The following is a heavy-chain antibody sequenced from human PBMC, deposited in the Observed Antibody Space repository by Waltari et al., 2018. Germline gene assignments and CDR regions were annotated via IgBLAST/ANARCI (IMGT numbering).Heavy chain of an antibody. D-gene: IGHD3-22*01. CDR2: IWYDGSNK. Sequence: QVQLQESGPGLVKPSGTLSLTCTVSGDSISNSNWWSWVRQAPGKGLEWVAVIWYDGSNKYYADSVKGRFTISRDNSKNTLYLQMNSLRAEDTAMYYCAKMAYGSGFAADFDYWGQGTLVTVSS. CDR1: GDSISNSN. V-gene: IGHV3-30*02. J-gene: IGHJ4*02. CDR3: AKMAYGSGFAADFDY.